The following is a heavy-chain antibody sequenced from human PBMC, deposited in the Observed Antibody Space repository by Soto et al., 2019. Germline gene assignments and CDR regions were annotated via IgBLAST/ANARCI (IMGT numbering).Heavy chain of an antibody. Sequence: GGSLRLSCAASGFTFSSYAMSWVRQAPGEGLEWVSAVSRSGGNTYYADSVKGRFTISRDNSKNTLYLQMNSLRAEDTAVYYCAKDFGHYDILTGYPPFGYRGQRTLVTVSS. CDR1: GFTFSSYA. CDR3: AKDFGHYDILTGYPPFGY. D-gene: IGHD3-9*01. CDR2: VSRSGGNT. V-gene: IGHV3-23*01. J-gene: IGHJ4*02.